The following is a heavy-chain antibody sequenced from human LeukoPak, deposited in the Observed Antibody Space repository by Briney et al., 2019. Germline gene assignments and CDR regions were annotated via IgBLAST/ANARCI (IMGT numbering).Heavy chain of an antibody. Sequence: PGGSLRLSCAASGFTFSIAWMNWVRQAPRKGLEWVVRIKSKTDGGATEYAAPVKGRFTISRDDSKNTLYLQMNSLKTEDTAVYYCTTDSMITPPKHIDYWGQGTLVTVSS. CDR1: GFTFSIAW. J-gene: IGHJ4*02. CDR3: TTDSMITPPKHIDY. V-gene: IGHV3-15*01. CDR2: IKSKTDGGAT. D-gene: IGHD3-16*01.